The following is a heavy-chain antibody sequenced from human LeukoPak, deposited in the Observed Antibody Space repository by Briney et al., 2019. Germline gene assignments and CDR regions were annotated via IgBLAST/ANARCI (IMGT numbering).Heavy chain of an antibody. V-gene: IGHV3-74*01. CDR2: ISSDGSSA. CDR1: GFTFSSYW. D-gene: IGHD4-17*01. J-gene: IGHJ4*02. CDR3: ARVKRLWQRVTTIALDY. Sequence: PGRSLRLSCAASGFTFSSYWMHWVRQAPGKVLVWVSRISSDGSSASYADSVKGRFTISRDNAKNTLYLQMNSLRAEDTAVYYCARVKRLWQRVTTIALDYWGQGTLVTVSS.